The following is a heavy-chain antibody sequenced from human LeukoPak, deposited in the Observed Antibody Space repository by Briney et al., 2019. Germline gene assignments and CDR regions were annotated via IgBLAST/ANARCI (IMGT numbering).Heavy chain of an antibody. D-gene: IGHD1-26*01. CDR2: ISSSGSTI. J-gene: IGHJ4*02. CDR1: GFTFSSYG. V-gene: IGHV3-48*04. Sequence: PGRSLRLSCAASGFTFSSYGMHWVRQAPGKGLEWVSYISSSGSTIYYADSVKGRFTISRDNAKNSLYQQMNSLRAEDTAVYYCAGGYRGSYYGLDYWGQGTLVTVSS. CDR3: AGGYRGSYYGLDY.